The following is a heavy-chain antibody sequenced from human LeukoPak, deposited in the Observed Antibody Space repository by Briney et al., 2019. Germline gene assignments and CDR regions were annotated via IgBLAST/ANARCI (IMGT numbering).Heavy chain of an antibody. Sequence: PGGSLRLSCAASGFTVSSNYMSWVRQAPGKGLEWVSVIYSGGSTYYADSVKGRFTISRDNSKNTLYLQMNSLRAEDTAVYYCARVGRGYYYGSGSYYNPYYWGQGTLVTVSS. CDR1: GFTVSSNY. CDR2: IYSGGST. D-gene: IGHD3-10*01. V-gene: IGHV3-66*01. CDR3: ARVGRGYYYGSGSYYNPYY. J-gene: IGHJ4*02.